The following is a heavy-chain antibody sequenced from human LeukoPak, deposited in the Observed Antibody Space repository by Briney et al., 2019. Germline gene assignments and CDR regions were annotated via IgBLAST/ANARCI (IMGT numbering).Heavy chain of an antibody. D-gene: IGHD5-18*01. J-gene: IGHJ5*02. CDR2: ISAYNGNT. CDR1: GYTFTSYG. V-gene: IGHV1-18*01. CDR3: ARGGSYGFSYNWFDP. Sequence: ASVKVSCKASGYTFTSYGISWVRQAPGQGLEWMGWISAYNGNTNYAQKLQGRVTVTTDTSTSTAYMELRSLRSDDTAVYYCARGGSYGFSYNWFDPWGQGTLVTVSS.